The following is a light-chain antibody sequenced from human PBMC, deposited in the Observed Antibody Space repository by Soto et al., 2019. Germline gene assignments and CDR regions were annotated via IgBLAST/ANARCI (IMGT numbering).Light chain of an antibody. CDR1: QSVSSY. J-gene: IGKJ4*01. CDR3: QQRSNWPLT. Sequence: IVLTQAPATLSLSPEERATLSCRASQSVSSYLAWYQQKPGQAPRLLIYDASNRATGIPARFSGSGSGTDFTLTISSLEPEDFAVYYCQQRSNWPLTFGGGTKVDIK. CDR2: DAS. V-gene: IGKV3-11*01.